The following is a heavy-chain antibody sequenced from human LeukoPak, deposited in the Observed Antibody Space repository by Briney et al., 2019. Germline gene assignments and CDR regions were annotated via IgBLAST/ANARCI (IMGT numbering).Heavy chain of an antibody. CDR2: INHSGST. CDR1: GGSFSGYY. CDR3: AKEGDYALFDY. J-gene: IGHJ4*02. V-gene: IGHV4-34*01. D-gene: IGHD4-17*01. Sequence: SETLSLTCAVYGGSFSGYYWSWIRQPPGKGLEWIGEINHSGSTNYNPSLKSRVTISVDTSKNRFSLKLSSVTAADTAVYYCAKEGDYALFDYWGQGTLVTVSS.